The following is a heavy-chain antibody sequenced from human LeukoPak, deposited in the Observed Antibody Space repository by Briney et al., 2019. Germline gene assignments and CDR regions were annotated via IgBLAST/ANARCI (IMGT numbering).Heavy chain of an antibody. J-gene: IGHJ6*03. V-gene: IGHV1-58*02. CDR3: AASRFLGPLYMDV. CDR2: IVVGSGNT. D-gene: IGHD3-3*01. CDR1: GFTFTSSA. Sequence: ASVKVSCKASGFTFTSSAMQWVRQARGQRPEWIGWIVVGSGNTNYAQKFQERVTITRDMSTSTAYMELSSLRSEDTAVYYCAASRFLGPLYMDVWGKGTTVTISS.